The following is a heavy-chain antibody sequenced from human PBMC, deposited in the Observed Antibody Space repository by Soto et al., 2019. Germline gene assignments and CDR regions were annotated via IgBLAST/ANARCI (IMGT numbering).Heavy chain of an antibody. V-gene: IGHV4-59*01. D-gene: IGHD3-10*01. CDR1: GRSISSYY. J-gene: IGHJ3*02. CDR3: ARLNYYGSASLLDASDI. Sequence: LSLTCTVSGRSISSYYWSWIRQPPGKGLEWIGYIYYSGSTNYNPSLKSRVTISVDTSKNQFSLKLSSVTAADTAVYYCARLNYYGSASLLDASDIWGQGTMFPVSS. CDR2: IYYSGST.